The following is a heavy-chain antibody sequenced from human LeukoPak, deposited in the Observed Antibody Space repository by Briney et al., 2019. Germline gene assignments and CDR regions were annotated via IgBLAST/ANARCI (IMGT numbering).Heavy chain of an antibody. Sequence: GGSLRLSCAASGFTFSSYSMNWVRQAPGKGLEWVATISGSDDSTYYADSVKGRFTISRDNSKNTLYLQMISLRAEDTAVYYCATGLVRSYFFDYWGQGTLVTVSS. CDR3: ATGLVRSYFFDY. CDR1: GFTFSSYS. J-gene: IGHJ4*02. V-gene: IGHV3-23*01. D-gene: IGHD1-26*01. CDR2: ISGSDDST.